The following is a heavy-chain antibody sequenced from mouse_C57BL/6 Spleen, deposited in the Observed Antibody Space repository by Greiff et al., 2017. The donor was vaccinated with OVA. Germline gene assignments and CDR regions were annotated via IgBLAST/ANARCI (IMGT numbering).Heavy chain of an antibody. CDR1: GYTFTSYW. V-gene: IGHV1-64*01. J-gene: IGHJ3*01. CDR3: ARTPDGYYLAWFAY. CDR2: IHPNSGST. D-gene: IGHD2-3*01. Sequence: QVQLQQPGAELVKPGASVKLSCKASGYTFTSYWMHWVKQRPGQGLEWIGMIHPNSGSTNYNEKFKSKATLTVDKSSSTAYMQLSSLTSEDSAVYYCARTPDGYYLAWFAYWGQGTLVTVSA.